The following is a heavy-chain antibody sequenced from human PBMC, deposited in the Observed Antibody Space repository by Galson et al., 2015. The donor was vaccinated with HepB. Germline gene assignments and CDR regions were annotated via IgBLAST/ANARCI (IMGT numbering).Heavy chain of an antibody. D-gene: IGHD3-10*01. Sequence: SLRLSCAASGFTFSSYSMNWVRQALGKGLEWVSSISSSSSYIYYADSVKGRFTISRDNAKNSLYLQMNSLRAEDTAVYYCARDSGYYGSGTPPAWGQGTLVTVSS. V-gene: IGHV3-21*01. CDR2: ISSSSSYI. CDR3: ARDSGYYGSGTPPA. J-gene: IGHJ5*02. CDR1: GFTFSSYS.